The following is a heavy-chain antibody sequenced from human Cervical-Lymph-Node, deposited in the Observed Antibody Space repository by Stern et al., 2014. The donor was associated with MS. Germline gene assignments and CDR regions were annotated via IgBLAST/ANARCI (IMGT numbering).Heavy chain of an antibody. CDR2: LIPFFGAT. D-gene: IGHD3-10*01. V-gene: IGHV1-69*01. Sequence: VQLVQSGAEVKKPGSSVKPSCKASGDTFSSYALSWVRQAPGQGLEWVGGLIPFFGATRYAEKFQDRVTITPEESTGTAFMELTSLTFDDTAVYYCALRRSYYVHWGQGTLVTVSS. J-gene: IGHJ4*02. CDR3: ALRRSYYVH. CDR1: GDTFSSYA.